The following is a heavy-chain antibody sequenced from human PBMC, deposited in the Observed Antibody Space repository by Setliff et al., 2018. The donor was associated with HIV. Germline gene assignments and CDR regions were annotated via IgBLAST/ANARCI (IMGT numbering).Heavy chain of an antibody. J-gene: IGHJ6*03. CDR1: GFTFSSYA. D-gene: IGHD3-10*01. CDR2: ISASGGNT. V-gene: IGHV3-23*01. CDR3: AKDLWRYYNSGSFYMDV. Sequence: PGGSLRLSCAASGFTFSSYAMNWVRQAPGKGLEWVSAISASGGNTYYADSVKGRFTISRDKSKNTLYLQMNSLRAEDTAVYYCAKDLWRYYNSGSFYMDVWGKGTTVTVSS.